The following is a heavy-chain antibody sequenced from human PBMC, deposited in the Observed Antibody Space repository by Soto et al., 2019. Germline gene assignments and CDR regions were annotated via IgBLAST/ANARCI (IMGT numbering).Heavy chain of an antibody. J-gene: IGHJ6*02. CDR3: ARTDRDFSGLDV. CDR1: GFTFRNYD. Sequence: EVQLVESGGGLVQPGGSLRLSCEASGFTFRNYDMHWVRQGTGKGLEWVSGISAAGDPDYADSVEGRFTISRENAQNSVFLQINSLRVGDTAVYYRARTDRDFSGLDVWGQGTKV. CDR2: ISAAGDP. V-gene: IGHV3-13*05.